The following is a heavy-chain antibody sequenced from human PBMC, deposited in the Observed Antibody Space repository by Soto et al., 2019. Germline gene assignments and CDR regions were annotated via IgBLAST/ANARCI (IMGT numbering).Heavy chain of an antibody. CDR2: IYPGDSDI. Sequence: GESLKISCKASGYIFNNYWIGWVRQMPGKGLEWMALIYPGDSDIRYSPSFQGQVTISADKSISTAYLQWRSLNASDTAMYYCPRRMEAHTDYWGQGTLVTV. CDR1: GYIFNNYW. CDR3: PRRMEAHTDY. D-gene: IGHD2-21*01. V-gene: IGHV5-51*01. J-gene: IGHJ4*02.